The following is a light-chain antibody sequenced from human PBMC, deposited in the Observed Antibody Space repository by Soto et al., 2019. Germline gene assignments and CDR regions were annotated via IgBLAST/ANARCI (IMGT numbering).Light chain of an antibody. V-gene: IGKV3-15*01. CDR1: HSISSE. J-gene: IGKJ2*01. Sequence: EIVMTQSPATLSVSPGESATLSCRASHSISSELAWYQQKPGQPPRLLIYGASTRATGVPARFTGSGSGSDFTHTISGLQSEDFAVYYCQQGHNWPLTFGQGTRLEI. CDR3: QQGHNWPLT. CDR2: GAS.